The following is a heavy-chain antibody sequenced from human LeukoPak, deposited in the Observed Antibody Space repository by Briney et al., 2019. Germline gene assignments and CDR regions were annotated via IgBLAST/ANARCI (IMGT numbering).Heavy chain of an antibody. CDR3: AKGSSGFAY. Sequence: GGSLRLSCAASGFTFSSHWMHWVRQAPGKGLKWVSTITTGDGNTYYADSVKGRFTVSRDDSKNTLYLQMNSLRAEDTAVYYCAKGSSGFAYWGQGTLATVSS. CDR2: ITTGDGNT. J-gene: IGHJ4*02. D-gene: IGHD6-19*01. V-gene: IGHV3-23*01. CDR1: GFTFSSHW.